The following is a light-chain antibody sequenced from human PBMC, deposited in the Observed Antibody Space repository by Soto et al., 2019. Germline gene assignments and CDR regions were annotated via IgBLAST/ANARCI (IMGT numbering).Light chain of an antibody. V-gene: IGKV4-1*01. CDR1: QTVSYSSINKSY. Sequence: DIVMTQSPDSLAVSLGERATINCKSSQTVSYSSINKSYLAWYQKKPGQPPKLRIHWASVRESGVPDRVSGSGSGREFTLTISSLQAEDVAFYYCQQFHSNPWSFGQGTKVEIK. CDR3: QQFHSNPWS. J-gene: IGKJ2*04. CDR2: WAS.